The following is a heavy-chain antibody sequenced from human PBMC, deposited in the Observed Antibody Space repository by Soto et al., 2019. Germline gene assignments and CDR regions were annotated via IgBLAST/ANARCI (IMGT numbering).Heavy chain of an antibody. CDR1: GGSISSYY. CDR2: IYYSGST. J-gene: IGHJ5*02. D-gene: IGHD6-13*01. V-gene: IGHV4-59*01. CDR3: ARGSSRKDWFDP. Sequence: QVQLQESGPGLVKPSETLSLTCTVSGGSISSYYWSWIRQPPGKGLEWIGYIYYSGSTNYNPSLKSRVTISVDTSKNQFSLKLSSVTAADTAVYYCARGSSRKDWFDPGGQGTLVTVSS.